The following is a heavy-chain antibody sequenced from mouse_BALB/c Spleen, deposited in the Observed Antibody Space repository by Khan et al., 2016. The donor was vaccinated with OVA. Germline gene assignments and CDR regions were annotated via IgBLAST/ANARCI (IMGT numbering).Heavy chain of an antibody. CDR1: GFTFSTYG. CDR3: ARLAYYYYSEGFAY. J-gene: IGHJ3*01. D-gene: IGHD1-1*01. CDR2: INTGGAYT. V-gene: IGHV5-6*01. Sequence: EVELVESGGDFVRPGGSLKLSCAASGFTFSTYGMSWVRQTPDKRLEWVATINTGGAYTYYPDSVKGRFTISRDNAKNTLYLHLSSLKSEDTAMYYCARLAYYYYSEGFAYGGQGTLVTVSS.